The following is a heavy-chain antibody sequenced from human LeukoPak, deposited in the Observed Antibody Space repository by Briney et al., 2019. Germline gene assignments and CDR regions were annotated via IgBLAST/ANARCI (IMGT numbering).Heavy chain of an antibody. CDR3: ARDPEYYGDAFDI. CDR1: GGSISSGSYY. D-gene: IGHD3-3*01. Sequence: PSETLSLTCTVSGGSISSGSYYWSWIRQPAGKGLEWNGRIYTSGSTNYNPSLKSRVTISVDTSKNQFSLKLSSVTAADTAVYYCARDPEYYGDAFDIWGQGTMVTVSS. CDR2: IYTSGST. J-gene: IGHJ3*02. V-gene: IGHV4-61*02.